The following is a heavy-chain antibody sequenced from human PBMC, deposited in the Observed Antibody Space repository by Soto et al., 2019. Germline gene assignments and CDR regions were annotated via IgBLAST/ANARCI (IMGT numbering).Heavy chain of an antibody. CDR3: AREGGIAVAGDIFDY. V-gene: IGHV1-18*01. CDR2: ISAYNGNT. CDR1: GYTFTSYG. D-gene: IGHD6-19*01. Sequence: ASVKVSCKASGYTFTSYGISWVRQAPGQGLEWMGWISAYNGNTNYAQKLQGRVTMTTDSSTSTAYMELRSLRSDDTAVYYCAREGGIAVAGDIFDYWGQGTLVTVS. J-gene: IGHJ4*02.